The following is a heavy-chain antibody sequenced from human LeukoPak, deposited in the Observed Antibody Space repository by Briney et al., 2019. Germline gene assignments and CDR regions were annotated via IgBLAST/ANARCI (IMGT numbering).Heavy chain of an antibody. CDR3: ARAVQGSTLDY. D-gene: IGHD3-10*01. Sequence: PGGSLRLSCVASGFTFTSHGMHWVRQAPGKGLEWVAIIWYDGSKKYYADSVNGRFTISRDDSKNTLYVQMNSLRVDDTAVYYCARAVQGSTLDYWGQGTLVTVSS. CDR1: GFTFTSHG. V-gene: IGHV3-33*01. J-gene: IGHJ4*02. CDR2: IWYDGSKK.